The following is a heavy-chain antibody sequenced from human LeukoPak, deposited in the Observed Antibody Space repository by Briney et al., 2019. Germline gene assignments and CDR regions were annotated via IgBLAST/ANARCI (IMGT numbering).Heavy chain of an antibody. CDR2: IYHSGST. V-gene: IGHV4-38-2*02. Sequence: SETLSLTCTVSGYSISSGYYWGWIRQPPGKGLEWIGSIYHSGSTYYNPSLKSRVTISVDTSKNQFSLKLSSVTAADTAVYYCARADPSDFWSGSLYYFDYWGQGTLVTVSS. D-gene: IGHD3-3*01. CDR3: ARADPSDFWSGSLYYFDY. CDR1: GYSISSGYY. J-gene: IGHJ4*02.